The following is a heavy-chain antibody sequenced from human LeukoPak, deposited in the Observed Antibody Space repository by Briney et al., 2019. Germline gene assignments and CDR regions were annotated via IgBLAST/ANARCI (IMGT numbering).Heavy chain of an antibody. CDR3: ARHYRGYGGNSTNYYYYYYMDV. J-gene: IGHJ6*03. D-gene: IGHD4-23*01. CDR1: GGFFSGYY. CDR2: SNHSGST. Sequence: SETLSLTCAVYGGFFSGYYWSWIRQPPGKGLEWIGESNHSGSTNYNPSLKSRVTISVDTSKNQFSLKLSSVTAADTAVYYCARHYRGYGGNSTNYYYYYYMDVWGKGTTVTVSS. V-gene: IGHV4-34*01.